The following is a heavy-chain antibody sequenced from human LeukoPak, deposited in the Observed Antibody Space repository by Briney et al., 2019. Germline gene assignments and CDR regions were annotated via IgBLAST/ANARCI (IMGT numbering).Heavy chain of an antibody. CDR2: IYYSGST. Sequence: SETLSLTCTVSGYSISSGYYWGWIRQPPGKGLEWIGYIYYSGSTNYNPSLKSRVTISVDTSKNQFSLKLSSVTAADTAVYYCARTTEGGYTYDYFYYYYMDVWGEGTTVTISS. CDR3: ARTTEGGYTYDYFYYYYMDV. J-gene: IGHJ6*03. CDR1: GYSISSGYY. D-gene: IGHD5-18*01. V-gene: IGHV4-61*01.